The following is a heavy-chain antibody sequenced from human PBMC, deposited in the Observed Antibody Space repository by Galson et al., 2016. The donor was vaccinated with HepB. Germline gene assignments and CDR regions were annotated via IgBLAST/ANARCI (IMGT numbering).Heavy chain of an antibody. V-gene: IGHV3-13*01. CDR2: IGIAGDT. D-gene: IGHD3-10*01. CDR1: GFTFSSYD. J-gene: IGHJ4*02. CDR3: ATFSHYGSGLDK. Sequence: SLRLSCAASGFTFSSYDMLWVRQAAGRGLEWVSLIGIAGDTYYPGSVKGRFTMSRENAKNSLYLQMDSLRAGDTAIYYCATFSHYGSGLDKWGQGTLVTVSS.